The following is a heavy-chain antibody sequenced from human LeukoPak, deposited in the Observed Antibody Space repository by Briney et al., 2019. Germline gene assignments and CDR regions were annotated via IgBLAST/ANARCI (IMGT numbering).Heavy chain of an antibody. CDR1: GFTFSSYW. D-gene: IGHD5-12*01. J-gene: IGHJ4*02. V-gene: IGHV3-74*01. CDR2: INSDGSST. Sequence: GGSLRLSCAASGFTFSSYWMHWVREAPGKGLVWVSRINSDGSSTSYADSVKGRFTISRDNAKNTLYLQMNSLRAEDTAVYYCARPSEATTYYFDYWGQGTLVTVSS. CDR3: ARPSEATTYYFDY.